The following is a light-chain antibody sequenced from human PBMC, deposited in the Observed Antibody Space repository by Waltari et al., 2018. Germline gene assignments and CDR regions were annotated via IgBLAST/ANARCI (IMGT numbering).Light chain of an antibody. J-gene: IGKJ1*01. CDR1: QSISNW. CDR2: KVS. Sequence: QMTQSPSTLSASVGDRVTITCRASQSISNWLAWYQQKPGKAPKLLISKVSNLESGVPSRFSGSGSGTEFTLTISSLQPDDFATYYCLQYKSLWTFGQGTKVQTK. V-gene: IGKV1-5*03. CDR3: LQYKSLWT.